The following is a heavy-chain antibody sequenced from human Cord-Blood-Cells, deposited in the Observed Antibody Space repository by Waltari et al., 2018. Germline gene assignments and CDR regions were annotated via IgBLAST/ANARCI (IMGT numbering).Heavy chain of an antibody. V-gene: IGHV4-34*01. J-gene: IGHJ4*02. CDR1: GGSFRGYY. CDR2: INHSGST. CDR3: AREWGSGWYGY. Sequence: QVQLQQWGAGLLKPSETLSLTCAVYGGSFRGYYWSGIRQPPGKGLEGIGEINHSGSTNYTPSLKSRVTISVDTSKNQFSLKLSSVTAADTAVYYCAREWGSGWYGYWGQGTLVTVSS. D-gene: IGHD6-19*01.